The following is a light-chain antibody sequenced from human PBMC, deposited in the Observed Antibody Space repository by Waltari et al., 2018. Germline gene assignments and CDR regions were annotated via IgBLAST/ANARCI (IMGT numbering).Light chain of an antibody. Sequence: DIQLTQSPFSLSAFVGDSVTLTCQASHDIDTYLNWYQQKAGKAPKLLIYDASNLEPGVPSRFSGSGSGTHFSFTIIGLQPEDIATYYCQQHNNVPLTFGGGTKVEIK. V-gene: IGKV1-33*01. CDR1: HDIDTY. CDR3: QQHNNVPLT. J-gene: IGKJ4*01. CDR2: DAS.